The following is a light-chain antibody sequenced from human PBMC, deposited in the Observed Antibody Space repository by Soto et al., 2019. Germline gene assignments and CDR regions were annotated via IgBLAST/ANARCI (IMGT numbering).Light chain of an antibody. CDR2: DAS. CDR1: QSIRRW. Sequence: DIQITQTPSTLSASVGDTVAIACRASQSIRRWLAWYQQKPGEAPKLLIYDASSLQSGVSSRFSGSGSGTEFTLTIRSLQPDDFASSYCQHDSSFSATFGPGTTVDI. J-gene: IGKJ2*01. V-gene: IGKV1-5*01. CDR3: QHDSSFSAT.